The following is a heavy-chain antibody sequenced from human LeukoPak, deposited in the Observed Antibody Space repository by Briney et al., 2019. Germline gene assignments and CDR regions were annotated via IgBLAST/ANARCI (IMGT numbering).Heavy chain of an antibody. D-gene: IGHD5-18*01. CDR3: ARREPALVFDY. CDR2: IYYSRST. Sequence: PSETLSLTCTVSGGSISSSSYYWGWLRQPPRKGLECIGSIYYSRSTHYNPSLKSRVTISVDTSKDQFSLKLSSVTAADTAVYYCARREPALVFDYWGQGTLVTVSS. V-gene: IGHV4-39*01. J-gene: IGHJ4*02. CDR1: GGSISSSSYY.